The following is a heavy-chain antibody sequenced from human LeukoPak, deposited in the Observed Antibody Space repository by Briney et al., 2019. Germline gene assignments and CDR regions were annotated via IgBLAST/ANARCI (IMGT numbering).Heavy chain of an antibody. Sequence: KPSQTLSLTCTVSGGSVSSDNYYWSWIRQPPGEGLEWIGCIKYSGNTNYNPSLKSRGPMSVDTSNSQFSLNLTSVTAADTAVYYCGRGFRWTAYCGRGPLVPVSS. CDR2: IKYSGNT. D-gene: IGHD3/OR15-3a*01. V-gene: IGHV4-61*01. J-gene: IGHJ4*02. CDR3: GRGFRWTAY. CDR1: GGSVSSDNYY.